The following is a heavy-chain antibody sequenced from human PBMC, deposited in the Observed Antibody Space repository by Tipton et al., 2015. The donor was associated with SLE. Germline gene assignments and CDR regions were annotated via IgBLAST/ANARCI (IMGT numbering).Heavy chain of an antibody. CDR3: ARASFIVGSTTFWFDP. J-gene: IGHJ5*02. V-gene: IGHV4-59*08. D-gene: IGHD1-26*01. CDR1: GASISSDY. CDR2: VHYSGST. Sequence: PGLVKPSETLSLNCTVSGASISSDYWSWFRQPPGKGLEWIGYVHYSGSTNYNPSLKSRVSMSVDTSKNQFSLKLNSVTATDAAVYYCARASFIVGSTTFWFDPWGQGALVIVSS.